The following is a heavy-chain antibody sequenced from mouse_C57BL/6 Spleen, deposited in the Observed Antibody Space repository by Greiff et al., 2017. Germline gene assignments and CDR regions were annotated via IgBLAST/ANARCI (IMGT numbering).Heavy chain of an antibody. CDR2: IDPEDGET. J-gene: IGHJ1*03. D-gene: IGHD1-1*01. CDR3: ARDSSYYYGSLYWYCDV. V-gene: IGHV14-2*01. Sequence: EVQLQQSGAELVKPGASVKLSCTASGFNIKDYYMHWVKQRTEQGLAWIGRIDPEDGETKYAPNFQGKATITADTSSNTAYLQLSSLTSEDTAVYYCARDSSYYYGSLYWYCDVWGTGTTVTVSS. CDR1: GFNIKDYY.